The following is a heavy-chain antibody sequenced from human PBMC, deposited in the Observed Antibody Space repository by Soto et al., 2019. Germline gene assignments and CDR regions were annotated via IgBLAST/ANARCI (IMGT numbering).Heavy chain of an antibody. D-gene: IGHD1-26*01. V-gene: IGHV4-4*02. J-gene: IGHJ4*02. CDR2: IHHGGNT. CDR3: ASARWDH. CDR1: GDSIISTHW. Sequence: SETLSLTCAVSGDSIISTHWWSWVRQPPGKGLEWIGEIHHGGNTNYNPSLKNRVAISVDRSKNQFSLNLNSVTAADTAVYYCASARWDHWGQGTLVTVS.